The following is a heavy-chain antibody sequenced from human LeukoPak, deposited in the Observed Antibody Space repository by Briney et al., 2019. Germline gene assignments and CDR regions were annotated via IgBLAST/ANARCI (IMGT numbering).Heavy chain of an antibody. J-gene: IGHJ3*02. V-gene: IGHV1-18*01. CDR3: ARGAEGLNTIFGVVGAFDI. CDR2: ISAYNGNT. CDR1: GYTFTSYG. D-gene: IGHD3-3*01. Sequence: ASVKVSCKASGYTFTSYGISWVRQAPGQGLEWMGWISAYNGNTNYAQKLQGRVTMTTDTSTSTAYMELRSLRSDDTAVYYCARGAEGLNTIFGVVGAFDIWGQGTMVTVSS.